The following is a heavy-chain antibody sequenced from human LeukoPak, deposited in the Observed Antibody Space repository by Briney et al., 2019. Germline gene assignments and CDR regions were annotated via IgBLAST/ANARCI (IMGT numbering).Heavy chain of an antibody. Sequence: SETLSLTCTVSGGSISSGGYYWGWLRQPPGKGLEWIGYIYYSGSTYYSPSLKSRVTISVDTSKNQFSLKLSSVTAADTAVYYCARGGYYYYYGMDVWGKGTTVTVSS. CDR2: IYYSGST. V-gene: IGHV4-31*03. D-gene: IGHD3-16*01. CDR3: ARGGYYYYYGMDV. J-gene: IGHJ6*04. CDR1: GGSISSGGYY.